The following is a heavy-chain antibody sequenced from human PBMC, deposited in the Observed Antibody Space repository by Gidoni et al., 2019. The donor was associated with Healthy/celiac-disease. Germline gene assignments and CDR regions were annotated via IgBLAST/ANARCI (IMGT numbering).Heavy chain of an antibody. Sequence: QVQLQESGPGLVKASQTLYLTCTVSGGSISSGSYYWTWLRQPAGKGLEWIGRIYISGSTNYNPSLKSRVTISVDTSKNQFSLKLSSVTAADTAVYYCARDGYNVCFDYWGQGTLVTVSS. D-gene: IGHD5-12*01. J-gene: IGHJ4*02. V-gene: IGHV4-61*02. CDR1: GGSISSGSYY. CDR3: ARDGYNVCFDY. CDR2: IYISGST.